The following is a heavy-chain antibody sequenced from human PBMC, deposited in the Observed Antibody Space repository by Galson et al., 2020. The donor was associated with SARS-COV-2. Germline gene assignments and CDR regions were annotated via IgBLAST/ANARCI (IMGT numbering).Heavy chain of an antibody. D-gene: IGHD2-21*01. CDR3: ARERRGGYCGGDCYDPRDFDY. CDR2: ISSSSSYI. V-gene: IGHV3-21*01. CDR1: GFTFSSYS. J-gene: IGHJ4*02. Sequence: GGSLRLSCAASGFTFSSYSMNWVRQAPGKGLEWVSSISSSSSYIYYADSVKGRFTISRDNAKNSLYLQMNSLRAEDTAVYYCARERRGGYCGGDCYDPRDFDYWGQGTLVTVSS.